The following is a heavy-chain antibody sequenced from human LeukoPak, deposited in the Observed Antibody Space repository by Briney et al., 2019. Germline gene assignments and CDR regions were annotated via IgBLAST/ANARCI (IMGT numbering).Heavy chain of an antibody. D-gene: IGHD3-22*01. J-gene: IGHJ3*02. V-gene: IGHV3-23*01. CDR1: GFTFTNYA. CDR3: AKGIVAPDAFDI. CDR2: ISGSGGYT. Sequence: PGGSLRLSCAASGFTFTNYAMTWVRQAPGKGLDWVSAISGSGGYTYYADSVKGRFTISRDNSKNMLYLQMNSLRAEDTAVYYCAKGIVAPDAFDIWGQGTMVTVSS.